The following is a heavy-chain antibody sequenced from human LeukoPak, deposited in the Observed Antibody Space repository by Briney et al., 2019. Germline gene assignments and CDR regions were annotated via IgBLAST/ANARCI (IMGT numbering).Heavy chain of an antibody. D-gene: IGHD3-3*01. CDR3: ARLRREGTELRFLEWYDY. J-gene: IGHJ4*02. CDR2: IYPGDSDT. Sequence: GESLKISCKGSGYSFTSYWIGWVRQMPGKGLELMGIIYPGDSDTRYSPSFQGQVTISADMSITTAYLQWNSLKTSDTAMYYCARLRREGTELRFLEWYDYWGQGTLVTVSS. CDR1: GYSFTSYW. V-gene: IGHV5-51*01.